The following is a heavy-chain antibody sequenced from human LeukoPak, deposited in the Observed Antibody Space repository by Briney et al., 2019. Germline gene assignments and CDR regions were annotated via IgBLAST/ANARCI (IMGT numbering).Heavy chain of an antibody. CDR2: INPNSGGT. Sequence: ASVKVSCKASGYTFTGYYMHWVRQAPGQGLEWMGWINPNSGGTNYAQKFQGRVTMTRDTSISTAYMELSRLRSDDTAVYYCARPYNWNDLDYFDYWGQGTLVTVSS. J-gene: IGHJ4*02. V-gene: IGHV1-2*02. CDR3: ARPYNWNDLDYFDY. CDR1: GYTFTGYY. D-gene: IGHD1-1*01.